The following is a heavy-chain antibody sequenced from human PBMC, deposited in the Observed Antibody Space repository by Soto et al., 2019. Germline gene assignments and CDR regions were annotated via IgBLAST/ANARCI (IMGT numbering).Heavy chain of an antibody. CDR1: GFTFSSYW. Sequence: GGSLRLSCAASGFTFSSYWMSWVRQAPGKGLEWVANIKQDGSEKYYVDSVKGRFTISRDNAKNSLYLQMNSLRAEDTAVYYCARDDVLRFLEWFHPGDYWGQGTLVTVSS. V-gene: IGHV3-7*01. D-gene: IGHD3-3*01. J-gene: IGHJ4*02. CDR2: IKQDGSEK. CDR3: ARDDVLRFLEWFHPGDY.